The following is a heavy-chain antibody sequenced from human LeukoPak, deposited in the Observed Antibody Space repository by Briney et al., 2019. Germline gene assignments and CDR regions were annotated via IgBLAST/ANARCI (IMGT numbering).Heavy chain of an antibody. Sequence: SETLSLTCAVYGGSFSAYYWTCIRQSPGKGLEWIGEINHSGSTNYNPSLKSRLSISVDTSKNHFSLTLSSVTAADTAVYYCARARSCSGGTCFRSFDYWGQGTLVTVFS. CDR3: ARARSCSGGTCFRSFDY. D-gene: IGHD2-15*01. CDR1: GGSFSAYY. V-gene: IGHV4-34*01. J-gene: IGHJ4*02. CDR2: INHSGST.